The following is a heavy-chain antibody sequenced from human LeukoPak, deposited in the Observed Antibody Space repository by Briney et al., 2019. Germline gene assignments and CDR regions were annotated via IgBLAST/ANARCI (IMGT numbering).Heavy chain of an antibody. CDR3: ARGHPYRDYNFDY. Sequence: ASVKVSCKASGYTFTGYYMHWVRQAPGQGLDWMGWINPNTGGTNYAQKFQGRVTMTRDTPISTAYMERSRLRSDDTAEYYCARGHPYRDYNFDYWAQGTLVTVSS. CDR1: GYTFTGYY. CDR2: INPNTGGT. D-gene: IGHD4-17*01. J-gene: IGHJ4*02. V-gene: IGHV1-2*02.